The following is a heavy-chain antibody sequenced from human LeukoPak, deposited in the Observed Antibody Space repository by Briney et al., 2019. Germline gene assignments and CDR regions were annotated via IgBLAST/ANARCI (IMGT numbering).Heavy chain of an antibody. D-gene: IGHD6-19*01. J-gene: IGHJ4*02. CDR1: GGSFSGYY. Sequence: PSETLSLTCAVCGGSFSGYYWSWIRQPPGKGLEWIGEINHSGSTNYNPSLKSRVTMSVDTSKNQFSLKLSSVTAADTAVYYCAGTKVVSSGWDFDYWGQGTLVTVSS. CDR3: AGTKVVSSGWDFDY. V-gene: IGHV4-34*01. CDR2: INHSGST.